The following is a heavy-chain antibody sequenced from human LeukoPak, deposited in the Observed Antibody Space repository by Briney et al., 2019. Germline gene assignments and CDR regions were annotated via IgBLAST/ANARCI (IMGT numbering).Heavy chain of an antibody. Sequence: SETLSLTCTVSGYSISSGYYWGWIRQPPGKGLEWIGSIYHSGSTYYNPSLKSRVTISVDTSKNQFSLKLSSVTAADTAVYYCARHREEGYYYYYGMDVWGQGTTVTVSS. CDR2: IYHSGST. J-gene: IGHJ6*02. V-gene: IGHV4-38-2*02. CDR3: ARHREEGYYYYYGMDV. CDR1: GYSISSGYY.